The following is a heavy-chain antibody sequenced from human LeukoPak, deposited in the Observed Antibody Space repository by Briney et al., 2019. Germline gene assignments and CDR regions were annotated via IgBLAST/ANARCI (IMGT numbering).Heavy chain of an antibody. D-gene: IGHD6-19*01. Sequence: GRSLRLSCAGSGFIFNNYAMHWVRQPPGKGLEWVSGISWNSGSIDYADSVKGRSTISRDNAKNSLYLQMNSLRVEDTAFYYCAKDNRRHYTSGPNPDSLHWGQGALVTVSS. CDR3: AKDNRRHYTSGPNPDSLH. V-gene: IGHV3-9*01. J-gene: IGHJ4*02. CDR1: GFIFNNYA. CDR2: ISWNSGSI.